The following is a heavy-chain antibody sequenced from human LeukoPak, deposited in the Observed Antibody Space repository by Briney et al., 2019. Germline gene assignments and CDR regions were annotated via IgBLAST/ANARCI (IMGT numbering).Heavy chain of an antibody. V-gene: IGHV4-59*12. Sequence: SETLSLTCTVSGGSISSYYWSWIRQPPGKGLEWIGYIYYSGSTNYNPSLKSRVTISVDTSKNQFSLKLSSVTAADTAVYYCARDRNAVDAFDIWGQGTMVTVSS. CDR2: IYYSGST. J-gene: IGHJ3*02. CDR1: GGSISSYY. CDR3: ARDRNAVDAFDI. D-gene: IGHD2-2*01.